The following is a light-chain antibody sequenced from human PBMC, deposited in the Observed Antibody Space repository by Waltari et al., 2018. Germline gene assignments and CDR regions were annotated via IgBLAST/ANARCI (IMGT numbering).Light chain of an antibody. Sequence: DIQMTQSPSSLSASVGDRVTITCRASQYISNNLNWYQQKPRKAPKLLIYSASSLKSGFPSRFSGSGSGTDFTLTISSLQPEDFATYYCQQSFTTPLFTFGPGTKVDIK. CDR3: QQSFTTPLFT. CDR2: SAS. J-gene: IGKJ3*01. V-gene: IGKV1-39*01. CDR1: QYISNN.